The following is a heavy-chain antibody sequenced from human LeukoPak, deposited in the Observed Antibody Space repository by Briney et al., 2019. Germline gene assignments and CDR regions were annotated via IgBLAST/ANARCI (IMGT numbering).Heavy chain of an antibody. CDR3: AKDIGQAYYFDY. CDR1: GFTFSSYS. CDR2: ISSSSSYI. D-gene: IGHD2-15*01. J-gene: IGHJ4*02. V-gene: IGHV3-21*04. Sequence: GGSLRLSCAASGFTFSSYSMNWVRQAPGKGLEWVSSISSSSSYIYYADSVKGRFTISRDNAKNSLYLQMNSLRAEDTALYYCAKDIGQAYYFDYWGQGTLVTVSS.